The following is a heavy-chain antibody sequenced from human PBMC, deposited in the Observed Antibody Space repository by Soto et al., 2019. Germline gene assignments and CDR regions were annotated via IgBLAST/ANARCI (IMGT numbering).Heavy chain of an antibody. D-gene: IGHD3-22*01. V-gene: IGHV1-69*06. CDR3: ARCHSDSSGPGYLDS. J-gene: IGHJ4*02. CDR1: GGTFISDA. CDR2: VIPMFPKA. Sequence: QVRLVQSEAEVKKAGSSVKVSCKASGGTFISDAVTWVRQAPGQGLEWMGGVIPMFPKANYAQKFQGRATITADKSTSTVYMELHSLKSEDTALXXCARCHSDSSGPGYLDSWGQGTLVTVTS.